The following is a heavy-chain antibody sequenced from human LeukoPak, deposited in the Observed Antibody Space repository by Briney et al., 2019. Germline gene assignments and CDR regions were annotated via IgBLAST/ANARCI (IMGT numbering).Heavy chain of an antibody. CDR1: GFTFSSYA. CDR3: ARDSDSWYFDY. Sequence: GGSLRLSCEAAGFTFSSYAMHWVRQAPGKGLEWVAIISYDGINKYYADSVKGRFAISRDNSKNTLYLQMNSLRAEDTAVYYCARDSDSWYFDYWGQGTLVTVSS. D-gene: IGHD6-13*01. CDR2: ISYDGINK. V-gene: IGHV3-30*09. J-gene: IGHJ4*02.